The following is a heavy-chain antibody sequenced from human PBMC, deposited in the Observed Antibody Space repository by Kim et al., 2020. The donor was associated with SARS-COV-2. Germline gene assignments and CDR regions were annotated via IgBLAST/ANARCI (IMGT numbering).Heavy chain of an antibody. CDR2: INYSGST. J-gene: IGHJ6*01. V-gene: IGHV4-31*01. CDR3: VRDGAGYYYYYVMDV. Sequence: SETLSLTCTVSGGSISSGDYSWSWLRQRPGKGLEWISYINYSGSTYYNPTRKSTITIAVDTTKNQFSLKLSTATAAATALYYCVRDGAGYYYYYVMDVWG. CDR1: GGSISSGDYS.